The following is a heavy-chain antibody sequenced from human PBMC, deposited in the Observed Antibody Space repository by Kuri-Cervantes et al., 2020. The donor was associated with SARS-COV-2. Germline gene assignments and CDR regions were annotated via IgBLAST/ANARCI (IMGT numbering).Heavy chain of an antibody. V-gene: IGHV1-18*01. J-gene: IGHJ6*02. Sequence: GGSLRLSCKASNYTYISYGISWVRQAPGQGLEWMGWMSAYNGNTNYAQKLQGRVTMTTDTPTSTAYMELSSLRSEDTAVYYCAGGEQLVLWYYYYGMDVWGQGTTVTVSS. CDR3: AGGEQLVLWYYYYGMDV. CDR1: NYTYISYG. D-gene: IGHD6-6*01. CDR2: MSAYNGNT.